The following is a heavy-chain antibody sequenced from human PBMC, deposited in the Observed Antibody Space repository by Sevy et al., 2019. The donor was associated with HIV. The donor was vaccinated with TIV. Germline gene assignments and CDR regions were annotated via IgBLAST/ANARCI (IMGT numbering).Heavy chain of an antibody. CDR3: ARDQRWGIAAAGRELGY. J-gene: IGHJ4*02. D-gene: IGHD6-13*01. V-gene: IGHV1-18*01. Sequence: ASVKVSCKASGYTFTSYGISWVRQAPGQGLEWMGWISAYNGNTNYAQKLQGRVTMTTDTSTSTAYMELRSLRSDDTAVYYCARDQRWGIAAAGRELGYWGQGTLVTVSS. CDR2: ISAYNGNT. CDR1: GYTFTSYG.